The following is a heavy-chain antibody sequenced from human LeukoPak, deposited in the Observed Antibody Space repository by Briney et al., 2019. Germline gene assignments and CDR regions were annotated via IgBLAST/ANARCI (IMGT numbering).Heavy chain of an antibody. J-gene: IGHJ6*03. CDR1: GGTFSSYA. CDR3: ARGYYDILTGYYPAGYYYYYMDV. V-gene: IGHV1-69*05. CDR2: IIPIFGTA. D-gene: IGHD3-9*01. Sequence: GSSVKVSCKASGGTFSSYAISWVRQAPGQGLEWMGGIIPIFGTANYAQKFQGRVTITTDESTSTAYMELSSLRSEDTAVYYCARGYYDILTGYYPAGYYYYYMDVWGKGTTVTVSS.